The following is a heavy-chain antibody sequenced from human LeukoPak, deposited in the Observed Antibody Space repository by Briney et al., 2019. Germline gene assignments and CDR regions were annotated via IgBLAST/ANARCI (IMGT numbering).Heavy chain of an antibody. Sequence: GGSLRLSCVASGFTVSSNYMSWVRQAPGKGLEWVAVIYSGGSTYYADSFKGGLTISRDNSKNTLYLKMNSLRAEDRAVYYCASGSGSYSTPYYYMDVWGTGTTVTVSS. CDR3: ASGSGSYSTPYYYMDV. J-gene: IGHJ6*03. V-gene: IGHV3-53*01. CDR2: IYSGGST. CDR1: GFTVSSNY. D-gene: IGHD3-10*01.